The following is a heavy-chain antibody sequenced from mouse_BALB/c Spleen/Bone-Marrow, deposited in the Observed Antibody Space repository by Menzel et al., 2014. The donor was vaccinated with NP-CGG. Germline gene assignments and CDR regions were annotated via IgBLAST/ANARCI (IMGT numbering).Heavy chain of an antibody. Sequence: QVQLKESGAELARPGASVQLSCKASGYIFASYWMQWVKQRPGQGLDWIGAIFPGDGDTRYTQKFKGKATLTADKSSSTAFMQLSALASEDSAVYYCAREVDYGGQDTTLTVSS. CDR2: IFPGDGDT. CDR1: GYIFASYW. CDR3: AREVDY. J-gene: IGHJ2*01. V-gene: IGHV1-87*01.